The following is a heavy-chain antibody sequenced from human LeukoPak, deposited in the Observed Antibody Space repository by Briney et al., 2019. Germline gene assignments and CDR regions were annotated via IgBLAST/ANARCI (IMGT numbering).Heavy chain of an antibody. Sequence: GGSLRLSCAASGFTFSSYAMSWVRQAPGRGLEWVSAISGSSGLTYYADSVKGRFTISRDNSKNTLYLQMNSLRAEDTAVYYCARRGESANYGDYRFDYWGQGTLVTVSS. V-gene: IGHV3-23*01. CDR2: ISGSSGLT. J-gene: IGHJ4*02. D-gene: IGHD4-17*01. CDR3: ARRGESANYGDYRFDY. CDR1: GFTFSSYA.